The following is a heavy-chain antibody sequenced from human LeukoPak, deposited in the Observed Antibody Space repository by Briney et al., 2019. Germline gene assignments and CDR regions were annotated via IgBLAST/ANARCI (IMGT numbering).Heavy chain of an antibody. CDR2: ISGSGST. Sequence: SETLSLTCSVSGGSISRGGDYWTWIRQHPEKGLEWIGYISGSGSTYYNPSLRSRVTISADTSKNQFSLKLTSVTAADTAVFYCARVPIIRGVIEDWGQGTLVSVSS. V-gene: IGHV4-31*03. CDR3: ARVPIIRGVIED. CDR1: GGSISRGGDY. J-gene: IGHJ4*02. D-gene: IGHD3-10*01.